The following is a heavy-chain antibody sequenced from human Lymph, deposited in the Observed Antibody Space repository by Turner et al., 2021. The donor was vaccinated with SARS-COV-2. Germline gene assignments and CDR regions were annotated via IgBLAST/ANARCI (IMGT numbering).Heavy chain of an antibody. D-gene: IGHD3-22*01. V-gene: IGHV3-23*01. CDR2: ISGSGGST. CDR3: AKGSQGGCLFPYYFDY. J-gene: IGHJ4*02. CDR1: GFTFTSYG. Sequence: EVQLLESGGGLVQTGGSLRLSCAASGFTFTSYGMSWVRQAPGKWLEWVSAISGSGGSTYYADSVKGRFTISRDNSKNTLYLQMNSLRAEDTAVYYCAKGSQGGCLFPYYFDYWGQGTLVTVSS.